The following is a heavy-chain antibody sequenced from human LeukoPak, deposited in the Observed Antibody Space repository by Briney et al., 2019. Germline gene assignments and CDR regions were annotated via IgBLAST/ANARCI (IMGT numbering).Heavy chain of an antibody. CDR1: GFTFSSYA. D-gene: IGHD3-22*01. V-gene: IGHV3-23*01. CDR2: ISGTGGST. CDR3: AKDRRYYDSSGLFDY. Sequence: PGGSLRLSCAASGFTFSSYAMSWVRQAPGKGLEWVSAISGTGGSTYYADSVKGRFTISRDNSKNTLYLQMNSLRAEDTAVYYCAKDRRYYDSSGLFDYWGREPWSPSPQ. J-gene: IGHJ4*02.